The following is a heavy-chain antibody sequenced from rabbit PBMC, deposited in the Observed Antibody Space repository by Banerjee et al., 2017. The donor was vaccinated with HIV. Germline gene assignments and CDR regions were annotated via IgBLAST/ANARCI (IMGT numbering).Heavy chain of an antibody. V-gene: IGHV1S45*01. D-gene: IGHD8-1*01. CDR1: GFSLSSSYW. CDR2: IDAGVSDSS. CDR3: ARNYGTGSGYYDL. J-gene: IGHJ4*01. Sequence: EESGGDLVKPEGSLTLTCTASGFSLSSSYWPCWVRQAPGKGPEWIACIDAGVSDSSYYASWARGRFTISKTSSTTVTLQMTSLTAADTATYFCARNYGTGSGYYDLWGPGTLVTVS.